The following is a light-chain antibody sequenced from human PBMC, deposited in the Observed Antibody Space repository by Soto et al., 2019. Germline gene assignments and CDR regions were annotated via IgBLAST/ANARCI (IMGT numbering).Light chain of an antibody. CDR1: RSDVGSYNL. CDR2: EVS. Sequence: QSALTQPASVSGSPGQSITISCTGTRSDVGSYNLVSWYQQHPGKAPKLMIYEVSKRPSGVSNRFSGSKSGNTASLTISGLQAEHEADYYCCSYAGSSTYVVFGGGTQLTV. V-gene: IGLV2-23*02. J-gene: IGLJ2*01. CDR3: CSYAGSSTYVV.